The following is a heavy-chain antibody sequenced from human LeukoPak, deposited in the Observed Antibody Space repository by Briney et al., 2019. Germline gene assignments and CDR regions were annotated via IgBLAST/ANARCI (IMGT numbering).Heavy chain of an antibody. V-gene: IGHV7-4-1*02. J-gene: IGHJ5*02. CDR3: ARKPYNWNYRYNWFDP. D-gene: IGHD1-7*01. CDR2: INTNTGNP. CDR1: GYTFTTYA. Sequence: ASVKVSCKASGYTFTTYAMNWVRQAPGQGLEWMGWINTNTGNPTYAQGFTGRFVFSLDTSVSTACLQISSLKAEDTAVYYCARKPYNWNYRYNWFDPWGQGTLVTVSS.